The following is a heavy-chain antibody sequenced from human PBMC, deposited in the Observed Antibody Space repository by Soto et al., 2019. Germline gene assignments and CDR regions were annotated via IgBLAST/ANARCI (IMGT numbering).Heavy chain of an antibody. V-gene: IGHV4-31*03. CDR3: ARDKGYSYGYPHPAYFDY. CDR2: IYYSGST. Sequence: QVQLQESGPGLVKPSQTLSLTCTVSGGSISSGGYYWSWIRQHPGKGLEWIGYIYYSGSTYYNPSLKSRVTIAVDTSKNQFSLNLSSVTAAYTAVYYCARDKGYSYGYPHPAYFDYWGQGTLVTVSS. D-gene: IGHD5-18*01. CDR1: GGSISSGGYY. J-gene: IGHJ4*02.